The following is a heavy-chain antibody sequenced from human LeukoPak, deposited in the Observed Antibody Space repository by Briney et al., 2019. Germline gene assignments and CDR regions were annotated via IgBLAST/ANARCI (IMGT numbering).Heavy chain of an antibody. CDR2: LSYDGSNK. D-gene: IGHD5-24*01. Sequence: GGSLRLSCAASGFTFSSYGMHWVRQAPGKGLEWVAVLSYDGSNKYYADSVKGRFTISRDNSKNTLYLQMNSLRAEDTAVYYCAKIRLGDGYNSDAFDIWGQGTMVTVSS. V-gene: IGHV3-30*18. CDR1: GFTFSSYG. J-gene: IGHJ3*02. CDR3: AKIRLGDGYNSDAFDI.